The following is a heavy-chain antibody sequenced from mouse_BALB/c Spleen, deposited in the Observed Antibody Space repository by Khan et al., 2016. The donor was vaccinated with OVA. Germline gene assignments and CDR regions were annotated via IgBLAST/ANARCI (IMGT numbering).Heavy chain of an antibody. CDR2: ISSGSSPI. V-gene: IGHV5-17*02. CDR1: GFTFSNFG. D-gene: IGHD2-3*01. Sequence: EVELVESGGGLVQPGGSRKLSCAASGFTFSNFGMHWVRQAPEKGLEWVAFISSGSSPIYSADTVKGRFTISRDNPKNTLFLQMTSLRSEDTAMXYCARLGDGGYFDVWGAGTTVTVSS. CDR3: ARLGDGGYFDV. J-gene: IGHJ1*01.